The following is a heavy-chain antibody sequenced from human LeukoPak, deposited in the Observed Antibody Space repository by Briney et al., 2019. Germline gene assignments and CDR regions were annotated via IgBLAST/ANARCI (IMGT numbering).Heavy chain of an antibody. D-gene: IGHD1-26*01. CDR3: AIHFMSVREPTDAFDI. V-gene: IGHV5-51*01. CDR1: GYSFTSYW. CDR2: IYPGDSDH. J-gene: IGHJ3*02. Sequence: GESLKISFKGSGYSFTSYWIGLVRQMPGKGLEWMVIIYPGDSDHKFSTFFQGQVTISADQSIRTAYLQSSSLKTPDHALYYCAIHFMSVREPTDAFDIWGQGTMVTDCS.